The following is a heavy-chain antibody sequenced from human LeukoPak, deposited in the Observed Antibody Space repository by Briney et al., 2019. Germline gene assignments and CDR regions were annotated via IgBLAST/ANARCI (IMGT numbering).Heavy chain of an antibody. CDR1: GITFSSFA. D-gene: IGHD3-3*01. CDR2: ISYDGYNK. Sequence: GGSLRLSCAASGITFSSFALHWVRQAPGKGLQWVTLISYDGYNKYYADSVKGRFTTSRDSSKNTLYLQMNSLRVEDTAVYYCARVRAVGGYYSDYWGQGTLVTVSS. J-gene: IGHJ4*02. CDR3: ARVRAVGGYYSDY. V-gene: IGHV3-30*04.